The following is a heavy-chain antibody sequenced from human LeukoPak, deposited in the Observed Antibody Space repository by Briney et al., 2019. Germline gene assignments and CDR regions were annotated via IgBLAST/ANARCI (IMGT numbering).Heavy chain of an antibody. CDR3: ARRHSYAANFDY. Sequence: KPSETLSLTCTVSGYSISSSYYWGWIRQPPGKGLEWIGSIYYSGSTYYNPSLKSRVTISVDTSKNQFSLKLSSVTAADTAVYYCARRHSYAANFDYWGQGTLVTVSS. J-gene: IGHJ4*02. V-gene: IGHV4-39*01. CDR2: IYYSGST. CDR1: GYSISSSYY. D-gene: IGHD5-18*01.